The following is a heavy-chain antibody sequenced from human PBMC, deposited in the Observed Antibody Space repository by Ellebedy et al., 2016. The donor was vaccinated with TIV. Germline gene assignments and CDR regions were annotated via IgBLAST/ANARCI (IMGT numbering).Heavy chain of an antibody. Sequence: GESLKISCAASGFTFNTHTMNWVRQAPGKGLEWVSYISSTGTTYYADSVKGRFTISRDNSKNTLYLQMNSLRAEDTAVYYCAKDRYGDYVVYFDYWGQGTLVTVSS. V-gene: IGHV3-23*01. J-gene: IGHJ4*02. CDR2: ISSTGTT. CDR3: AKDRYGDYVVYFDY. CDR1: GFTFNTHT. D-gene: IGHD4-17*01.